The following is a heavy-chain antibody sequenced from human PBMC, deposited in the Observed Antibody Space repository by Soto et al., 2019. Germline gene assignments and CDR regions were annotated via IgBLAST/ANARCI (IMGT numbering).Heavy chain of an antibody. Sequence: GGSLRLSCSASGFTFSSYAMHWVRQAPGKGLEYVSAISSNGGSTYYADSVKGRFTISRDNSKNTLYLQMSSLRAEDTAVYYCVKDGIAAAGTALGDYWGQGTLVTVSS. CDR1: GFTFSSYA. D-gene: IGHD6-13*01. CDR3: VKDGIAAAGTALGDY. J-gene: IGHJ4*02. V-gene: IGHV3-64D*08. CDR2: ISSNGGST.